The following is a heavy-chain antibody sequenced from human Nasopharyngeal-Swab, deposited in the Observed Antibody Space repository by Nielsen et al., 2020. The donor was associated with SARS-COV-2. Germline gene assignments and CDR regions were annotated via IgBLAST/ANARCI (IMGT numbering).Heavy chain of an antibody. CDR3: AREITNNDVWPPYYSYYSMDV. CDR2: LFAGGNT. CDR1: GFTFSTYS. J-gene: IGHJ6*03. Sequence: GGSLRLSCAASGFTFSTYSMNWVRQAPGKGLEWVSVLFAGGNTFYADSVRGRFTISRHNSENTLYLQMNSLRAEDTAVYYCAREITNNDVWPPYYSYYSMDVWGKGTTVTVSS. V-gene: IGHV3-53*04. D-gene: IGHD2-8*01.